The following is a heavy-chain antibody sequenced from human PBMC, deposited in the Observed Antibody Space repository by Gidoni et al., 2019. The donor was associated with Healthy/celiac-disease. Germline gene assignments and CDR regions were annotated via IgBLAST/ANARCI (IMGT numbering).Heavy chain of an antibody. D-gene: IGHD3-22*01. Sequence: QVQLQQWGAGLLKPSETLSLTCAVYGGSFSGYYWSWIRQPPGKGLEWIGEINHSGSTNYNPSLKSRVTIAVDTSKNQFSLKLSSVTAADTAVYYCARRHWLLGRFDPWGQGTLVTVSS. J-gene: IGHJ5*02. V-gene: IGHV4-34*01. CDR1: GGSFSGYY. CDR2: INHSGST. CDR3: ARRHWLLGRFDP.